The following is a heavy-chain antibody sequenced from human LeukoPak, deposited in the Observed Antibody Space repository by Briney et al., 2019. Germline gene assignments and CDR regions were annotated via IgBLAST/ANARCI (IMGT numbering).Heavy chain of an antibody. D-gene: IGHD2-15*01. CDR3: ARDALDVVVVAATFGLNWFDP. V-gene: IGHV1-69*04. CDR2: IIPTLRIA. J-gene: IGHJ5*02. Sequence: GASLKLSCKASRGTVTSYAITWVRQAPGQALEGMGRIIPTLRIANYAQKFQGRVTITTDESTTTTYMELSSLRSEDTAVYYCARDALDVVVVAATFGLNWFDPWGQGTLVTVSS. CDR1: RGTVTSYA.